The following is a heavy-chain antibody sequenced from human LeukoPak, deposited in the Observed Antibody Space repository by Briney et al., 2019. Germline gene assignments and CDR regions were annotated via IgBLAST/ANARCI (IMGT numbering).Heavy chain of an antibody. CDR3: AKDREIAAPIPEAGDAFDI. J-gene: IGHJ3*02. CDR1: GFTFSSYA. V-gene: IGHV3-23*01. CDR2: ISGSGGST. Sequence: QAGGSLRLSCAASGFTFSSYAMSWVRQAPGKGLEWVSAISGSGGSTYYADSVKGRFTISRDNSKNTLYLQMNSLRAEDTAVYYCAKDREIAAPIPEAGDAFDIWGQGTMVTVSS. D-gene: IGHD6-6*01.